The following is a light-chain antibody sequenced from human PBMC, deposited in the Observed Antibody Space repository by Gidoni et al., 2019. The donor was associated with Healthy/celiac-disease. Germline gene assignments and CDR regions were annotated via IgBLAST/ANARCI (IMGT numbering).Light chain of an antibody. CDR3: QQSWT. J-gene: IGKJ1*01. CDR1: QSVSSN. Sequence: EIVMTQSPATLSVSPGERATLSCRASQSVSSNLAWYQQKPGQAPRLLIYGASTRATGIPARFSGSGFGTEFTLTISSLQSEDFAVYYCQQSWTFGQGPKVEIK. V-gene: IGKV3-15*01. CDR2: GAS.